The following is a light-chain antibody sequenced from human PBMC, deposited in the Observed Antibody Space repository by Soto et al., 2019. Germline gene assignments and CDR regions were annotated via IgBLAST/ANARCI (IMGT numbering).Light chain of an antibody. CDR3: QQYNNWPRT. J-gene: IGKJ1*01. Sequence: EIVLTHSPGTLSLSPGERATLSCRASQSVSSDLAWYHQKPGQAPRLLIYSASTRATGIPARFSGSGSGTEFTLTINSLQSEDFAVYYCQQYNNWPRTFGQGTKVDIK. V-gene: IGKV3-15*01. CDR2: SAS. CDR1: QSVSSD.